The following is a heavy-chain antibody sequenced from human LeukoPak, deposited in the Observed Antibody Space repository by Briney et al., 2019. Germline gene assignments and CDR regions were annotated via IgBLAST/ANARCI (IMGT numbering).Heavy chain of an antibody. CDR3: AKEERRDSSGYHFDY. CDR2: ITGSGGST. D-gene: IGHD3-22*01. Sequence: SGGSLRLSCAASGFTFSGYAMNWVRQAPGKGLEWVSGITGSGGSTFYADSVKGRFTISRDNSKNTLFLQMESLRAEDTAVYYCAKEERRDSSGYHFDYWGQGTLVTVSS. CDR1: GFTFSGYA. J-gene: IGHJ4*02. V-gene: IGHV3-23*01.